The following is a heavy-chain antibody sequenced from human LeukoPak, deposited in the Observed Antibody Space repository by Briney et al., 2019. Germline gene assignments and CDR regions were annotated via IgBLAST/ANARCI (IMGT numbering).Heavy chain of an antibody. J-gene: IGHJ4*02. V-gene: IGHV1/OR15-1*01. CDR2: INPNSGGT. CDR3: ARIHLRFLEWSGHTDY. CDR1: GYIFTDYY. Sequence: ASVKVSCKASGYIFTDYYMHWVRPAPGQELGWMGRINPNSGGTNYAQKFQGRVTMTRDTSISTAYTELSSLRSDDTAVYYCARIHLRFLEWSGHTDYWGQGTLVTVSS. D-gene: IGHD3-3*01.